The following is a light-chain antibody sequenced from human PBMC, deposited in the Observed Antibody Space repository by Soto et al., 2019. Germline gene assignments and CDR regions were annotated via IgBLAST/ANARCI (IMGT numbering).Light chain of an antibody. V-gene: IGLV2-23*01. Sequence: QSALTQPASVSGSPGQSITISCTGTSSDVGSYNLVSWYQQHPGKAPKLMIYEGSRRPSGVSNRFAASKSGNTASLTISGLQAEHEADYYCCSYAGSSTYVFGGGTKVTVL. CDR2: EGS. CDR3: CSYAGSSTYV. CDR1: SSDVGSYNL. J-gene: IGLJ2*01.